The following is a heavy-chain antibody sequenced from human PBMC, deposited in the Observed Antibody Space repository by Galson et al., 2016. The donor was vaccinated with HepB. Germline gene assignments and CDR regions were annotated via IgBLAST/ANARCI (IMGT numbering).Heavy chain of an antibody. CDR3: AHRRGIRGVVVFDP. CDR1: GFSLSTSGVG. J-gene: IGHJ5*02. CDR2: IYWNDDK. V-gene: IGHV2-5*01. Sequence: PALVKPTQTLTLTCTFSGFSLSTSGVGVGWIRQPPGKALEWLALIYWNDDKRYNPSLNNRLTITKVTSKKQVFLTLTNMDPFDTATYYCAHRRGIRGVVVFDPGGQATLVTFSS. D-gene: IGHD3-10*01.